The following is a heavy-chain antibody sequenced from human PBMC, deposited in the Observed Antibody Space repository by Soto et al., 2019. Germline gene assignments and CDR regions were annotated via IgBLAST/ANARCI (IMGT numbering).Heavy chain of an antibody. D-gene: IGHD3-22*01. Sequence: QLQLQESGSGLVKPSQTLSLTCAVSGGSITGGASSWSWIRQPPGKGLEWIGYISHSGRTSYNPSLTSRVTLSVDRAKNQFSLKLTSVTAADTAVYYCTRSPRRYDSSGNEPVDLWGRGTLVTVSS. CDR2: ISHSGRT. CDR3: TRSPRRYDSSGNEPVDL. V-gene: IGHV4-30-2*01. CDR1: GGSITGGASS. J-gene: IGHJ2*01.